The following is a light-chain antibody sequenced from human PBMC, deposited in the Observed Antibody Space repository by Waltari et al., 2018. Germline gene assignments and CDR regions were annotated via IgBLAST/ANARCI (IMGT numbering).Light chain of an antibody. CDR2: DAS. CDR3: QQRNTWWT. CDR1: QSVGSY. J-gene: IGKJ1*01. V-gene: IGKV3-11*01. Sequence: EIVLTQSPATLSLSPGERANLSCRASQSVGSYLAWYQQRPGQAPRLLISDASNRATGIPARFSGSGSETDFTLTISSLEPEDFAVYYCQQRNTWWTFGQGTKVEIK.